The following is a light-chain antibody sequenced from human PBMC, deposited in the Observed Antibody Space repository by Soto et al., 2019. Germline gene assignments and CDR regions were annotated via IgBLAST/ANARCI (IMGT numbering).Light chain of an antibody. CDR1: QSVGSQ. Sequence: EIVMTQSPATVSVSPGERATLSCRASQSVGSQLAWYQQTPGQPPRLLIYGPSTRASGVPARLSGSGSGTEFTLTISGLQSEDSAVYYCQQYYKWPPSTFGQGTKVDIK. CDR3: QQYYKWPPST. V-gene: IGKV3-15*01. CDR2: GPS. J-gene: IGKJ1*01.